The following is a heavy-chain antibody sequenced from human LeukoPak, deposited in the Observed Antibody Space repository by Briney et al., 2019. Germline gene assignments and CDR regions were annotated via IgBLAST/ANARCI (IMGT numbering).Heavy chain of an antibody. CDR1: GGSFSGYY. D-gene: IGHD2-2*01. J-gene: IGHJ5*02. V-gene: IGHV4-59*08. CDR3: ARLLGYCSSTSCQTENWFDP. CDR2: IYYSGST. Sequence: SETLSLTCAVYGGSFSGYYWSWIRQPPGKGLEWIGYIYYSGSTNYNPSLKSRVTISVDTSKNQFSLKLSSVTAADTAVYYCARLLGYCSSTSCQTENWFDPWGQGTLVAVSS.